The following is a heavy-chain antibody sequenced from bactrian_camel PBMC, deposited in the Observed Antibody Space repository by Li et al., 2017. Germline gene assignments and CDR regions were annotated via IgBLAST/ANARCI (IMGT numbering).Heavy chain of an antibody. CDR1: GDHRM. V-gene: IGHV3S53*01. J-gene: IGHJ4*01. D-gene: IGHD4*01. CDR2: FYSDGTT. Sequence: VQLVESGGGSAQTGGSLRLSCVDSGDHRMVAWFRQAPGKEREEVATFYSDGTTYVCADSVKGRFTISRDNAKNTVYLQMDNLKPEDSAMYYCGTEVDAGPYSDYDECNWNYWGPGTQVTVS. CDR3: GTEVDAGPYSDYDECNWNY.